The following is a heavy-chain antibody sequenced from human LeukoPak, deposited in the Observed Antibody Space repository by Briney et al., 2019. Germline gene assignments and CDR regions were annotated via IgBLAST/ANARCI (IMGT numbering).Heavy chain of an antibody. J-gene: IGHJ4*02. CDR2: IYTGGST. D-gene: IGHD6-13*01. CDR1: RGAISYYY. Sequence: PSETLSLTCTVSRGAISYYYWSWIRQPPGKGLEWIGYIYTGGSTKYNPSLKSRATISVDTSKNQFSLKLSSVTAADTAVYYCARGGRYSSSWSQVDYWGQGTLVTVSS. V-gene: IGHV4-4*09. CDR3: ARGGRYSSSWSQVDY.